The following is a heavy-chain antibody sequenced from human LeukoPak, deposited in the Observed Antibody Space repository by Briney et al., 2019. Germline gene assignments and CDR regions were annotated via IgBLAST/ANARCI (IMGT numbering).Heavy chain of an antibody. J-gene: IGHJ6*04. Sequence: PGGSLRLSCAASGFTFSDHYMDWVRQAPGKGLEWVGRTKNKASSYTTQYAASVKGRFTISRDDSKNSLYLQINSLKTEDTAVYYCARGSSGVTISSYGMDVWGKGTTVTVSS. CDR1: GFTFSDHY. CDR2: TKNKASSYTT. V-gene: IGHV3-72*01. D-gene: IGHD3-9*01. CDR3: ARGSSGVTISSYGMDV.